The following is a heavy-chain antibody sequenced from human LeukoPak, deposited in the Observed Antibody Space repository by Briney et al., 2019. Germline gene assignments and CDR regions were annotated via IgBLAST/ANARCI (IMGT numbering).Heavy chain of an antibody. CDR3: ARGLTYPYYYYMDV. Sequence: SQTLSLTCTVSGGSISNGGYYWSWIRQRPGKGLEWIGYIYYSGSTYYNPSLKSRVTISVDTSKNQFSLNLSSVTAADTAVYYCARGLTYPYYYYMDVWGKGTTVTVSS. CDR1: GGSISNGGYY. V-gene: IGHV4-31*03. CDR2: IYYSGST. D-gene: IGHD3-9*01. J-gene: IGHJ6*03.